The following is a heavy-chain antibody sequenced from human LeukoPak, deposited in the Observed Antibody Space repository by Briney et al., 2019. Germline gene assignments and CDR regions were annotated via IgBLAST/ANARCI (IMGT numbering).Heavy chain of an antibody. D-gene: IGHD4-17*01. Sequence: SETLSLTCAVYGGSFSGYYWSWIRQPPGKGLEWIGEINHSGSTNYNPSLKSRVTISVDTSKNQFSLRLTSVTAADTAVYYCARDFGDHRIDYWGQGTLVTVSS. V-gene: IGHV4-34*01. CDR3: ARDFGDHRIDY. J-gene: IGHJ4*02. CDR1: GGSFSGYY. CDR2: INHSGST.